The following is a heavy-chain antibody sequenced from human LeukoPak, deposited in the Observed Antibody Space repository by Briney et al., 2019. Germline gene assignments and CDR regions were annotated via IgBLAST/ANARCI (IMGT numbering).Heavy chain of an antibody. Sequence: SQTLSLTCTVSGGSISSGGYYWSWIRQHPGKGLEWIGYIYYSGSTYYNPSLKSRVTISVDTSKNQFSLKLSSVTAADTAVYYCARYTVTTGYFDYWGQGSLVTVSS. CDR1: GGSISSGGYY. CDR3: ARYTVTTGYFDY. CDR2: IYYSGST. D-gene: IGHD4-17*01. V-gene: IGHV4-31*03. J-gene: IGHJ4*02.